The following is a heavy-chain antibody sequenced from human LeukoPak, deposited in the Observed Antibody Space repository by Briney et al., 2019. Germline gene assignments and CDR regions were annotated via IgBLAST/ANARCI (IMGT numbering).Heavy chain of an antibody. Sequence: SGGSQRLFCAASVLTFSIYAMRGVPHAPGKGLEWVSVMSGSGGSTYYADSVKGRFTISRDNSKNTLYLQMNSLRAEDTAVYYCATYSSSWYCFDYWGQGTLVTVSS. CDR2: MSGSGGST. CDR1: VLTFSIYA. D-gene: IGHD6-13*01. V-gene: IGHV3-23*01. J-gene: IGHJ4*02. CDR3: ATYSSSWYCFDY.